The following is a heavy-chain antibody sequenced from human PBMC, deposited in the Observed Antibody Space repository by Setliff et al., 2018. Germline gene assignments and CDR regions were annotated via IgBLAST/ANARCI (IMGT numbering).Heavy chain of an antibody. Sequence: SETLSLTCTVSGGSISSGGYYWSWIRQHPGKGLEWIGYIYYSGSTSYYNPSLKSRVSLSLDTSENQFSLTLTSVTAADTAIYYCGRHLGPWDPVDFWGQGTLVTVSS. D-gene: IGHD1-26*01. CDR3: GRHLGPWDPVDF. J-gene: IGHJ4*02. V-gene: IGHV4-31*03. CDR2: IYYSGSTS. CDR1: GGSISSGGYY.